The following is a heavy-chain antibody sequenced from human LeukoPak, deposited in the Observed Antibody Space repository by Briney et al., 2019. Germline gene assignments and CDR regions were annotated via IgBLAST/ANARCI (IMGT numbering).Heavy chain of an antibody. CDR1: GFIFSNYE. J-gene: IGHJ6*03. D-gene: IGHD3-3*01. Sequence: GGSLRLSCTASGFIFSNYEMNWVRQAPGKGLEWVSYISSSGSAIYYADSVKARFTISRDNSQNTVSLQLNNLRIEDTALYYCAKTSLSDPSGHYYYMDVWGKGTTVTVSS. CDR3: AKTSLSDPSGHYYYMDV. CDR2: ISSSGSAI. V-gene: IGHV3-48*03.